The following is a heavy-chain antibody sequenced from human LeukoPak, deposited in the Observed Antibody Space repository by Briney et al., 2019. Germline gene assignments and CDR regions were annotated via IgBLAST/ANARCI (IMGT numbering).Heavy chain of an antibody. CDR1: GFTFSSYA. Sequence: GGSLRLSCAASGFTFSSYAMSWVRQAPGKGLEWVSAISGSGGSTYYADSVKGRFTISRDNAKNSLYLQMNSLRDEDTAVYYCASHSPFNDYGDYRGGVDYWGQGTLVTVSS. D-gene: IGHD4-17*01. CDR3: ASHSPFNDYGDYRGGVDY. V-gene: IGHV3-23*01. J-gene: IGHJ4*02. CDR2: ISGSGGST.